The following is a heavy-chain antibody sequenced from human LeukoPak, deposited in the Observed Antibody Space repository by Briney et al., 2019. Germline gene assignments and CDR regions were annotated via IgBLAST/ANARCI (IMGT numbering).Heavy chain of an antibody. V-gene: IGHV1-2*02. D-gene: IGHD6-6*01. CDR2: INPNSGGT. Sequence: GASVKVSCKASGYTFTSYYMHWVRQAPGQGLEWMGWINPNSGGTNFAQKFQGRVTLTTDTSTSTAYMELRSLRSDDTAVYFCASHTSRIAARTQAFDIWGQGTMVTVSS. CDR3: ASHTSRIAARTQAFDI. CDR1: GYTFTSYY. J-gene: IGHJ3*02.